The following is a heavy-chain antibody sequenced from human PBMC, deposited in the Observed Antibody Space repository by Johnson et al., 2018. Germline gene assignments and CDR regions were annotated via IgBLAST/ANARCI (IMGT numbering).Heavy chain of an antibody. V-gene: IGHV3-30*04. D-gene: IGHD6-19*01. CDR1: GFTFSSYA. J-gene: IGHJ6*02. Sequence: QVQLVESGGGVVQPGRSLRLSCAASGFTFSSYAMHWVRQAPGKGLEWVAVISYDGSNKYYADSVKGRFTISRDNSKNTLYLQMNSLRAEDTGVYYCAKDGQAVAGTQVYYYYGMDVWGQGTTVTVSS. CDR2: ISYDGSNK. CDR3: AKDGQAVAGTQVYYYYGMDV.